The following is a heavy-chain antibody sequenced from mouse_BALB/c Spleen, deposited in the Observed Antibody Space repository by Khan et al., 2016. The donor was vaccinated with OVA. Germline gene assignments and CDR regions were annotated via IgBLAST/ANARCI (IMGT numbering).Heavy chain of an antibody. CDR3: ARVYGGDLDY. CDR2: ISSSVNP. D-gene: IGHD2-10*02. Sequence: EVKLEESGPGLVKPSQSLSLPCTVTGYSIPSDYAWTWIRQFPGTNLEWMGSISSSVNPTYNPSLKSRISITRDTSKNQFFLQLNSVTTEDTATYYCARVYGGDLDYGGQGTTRTVSS. V-gene: IGHV3-2*02. CDR1: GYSIPSDYA. J-gene: IGHJ2*01.